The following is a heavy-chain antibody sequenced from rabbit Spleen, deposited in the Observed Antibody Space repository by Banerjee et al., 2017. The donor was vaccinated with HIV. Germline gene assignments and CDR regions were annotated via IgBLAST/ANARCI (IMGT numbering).Heavy chain of an antibody. D-gene: IGHD7-1*01. CDR2: IIGGSGGNT. J-gene: IGHJ4*01. CDR1: GIDFSSDYY. CDR3: ARESGNAGYGGGTFTL. V-gene: IGHV1S45*01. Sequence: QEQLVESRGGLVQPEGSLTLTCKASGIDFSSDYYMCWVRQAPGKGLEWVACIIGGSGGNTVYASWAKGRFTISKSSSTTVTLQMTSLTVADTATYFCARESGNAGYGGGTFTLWGQGTLVTVS.